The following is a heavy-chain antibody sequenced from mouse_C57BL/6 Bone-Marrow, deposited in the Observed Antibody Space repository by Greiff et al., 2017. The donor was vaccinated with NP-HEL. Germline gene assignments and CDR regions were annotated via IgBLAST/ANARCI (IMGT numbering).Heavy chain of an antibody. CDR3: TPYYYGSSY. D-gene: IGHD1-1*01. V-gene: IGHV14-4*01. CDR1: GFNIKDDY. J-gene: IGHJ2*01. CDR2: IDPENGDT. Sequence: EVQLQQSGAELVRPGASVKLSCTASGFNIKDDYMHWVKQRPEQGLEWIGWIDPENGDTEYASKVQGKATITADTSSNTAYLQLSSLTSEDTAVYYCTPYYYGSSYWGQGTTLTVSS.